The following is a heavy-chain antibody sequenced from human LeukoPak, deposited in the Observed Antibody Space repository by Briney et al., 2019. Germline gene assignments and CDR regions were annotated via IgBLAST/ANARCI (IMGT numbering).Heavy chain of an antibody. J-gene: IGHJ4*02. CDR2: INPNSGGT. CDR3: ARGPVYFYWFSFDF. CDR1: GYTFTGYY. Sequence: ASVKVSCKASGYTFTGYYMHWVRQAPGPGLERMGWINPNSGGTNYAQKFQGRVTMTSDTSISTAYLELSRLRSDDTAVDYCARGPVYFYWFSFDFWGQGTLVTVSS. V-gene: IGHV1-2*02. D-gene: IGHD3-9*01.